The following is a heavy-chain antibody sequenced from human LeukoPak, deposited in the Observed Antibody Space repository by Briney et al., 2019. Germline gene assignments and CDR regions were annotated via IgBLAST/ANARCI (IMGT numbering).Heavy chain of an antibody. CDR3: ARDFDWGAGNAQ. J-gene: IGHJ4*02. D-gene: IGHD3-9*01. Sequence: PSETLSLTCTVSGGSISSSSYYWGWIRQPPGKGLEWIGSIYYSGSTYYNPSLKSRVTISVDASKNQFSLKLSSVTAADTAVYYCARDFDWGAGNAQWGQGTLVTVSS. CDR2: IYYSGST. CDR1: GGSISSSSYY. V-gene: IGHV4-39*07.